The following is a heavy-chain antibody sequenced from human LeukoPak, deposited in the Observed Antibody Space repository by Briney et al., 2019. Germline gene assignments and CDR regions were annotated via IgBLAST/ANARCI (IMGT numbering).Heavy chain of an antibody. Sequence: PGGSLRLSCAASGFTFSSYAMSWVRQAPGKGLEWVAFISYDGSSKSYADSVKGRFTISRDNAKNSLYLEMSSLRGEDTALYYCARDTSPRIAAIYYDAFDIWGQGTMVTVSS. CDR2: ISYDGSSK. V-gene: IGHV3-30-3*01. J-gene: IGHJ3*02. CDR1: GFTFSSYA. D-gene: IGHD6-13*01. CDR3: ARDTSPRIAAIYYDAFDI.